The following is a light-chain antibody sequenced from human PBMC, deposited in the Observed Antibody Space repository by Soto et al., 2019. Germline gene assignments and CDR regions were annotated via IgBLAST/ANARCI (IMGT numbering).Light chain of an antibody. CDR2: GAS. V-gene: IGKV3-20*01. J-gene: IGKJ2*01. Sequence: EIVLTQSPGTLSLSPGERATLSCRASQYVSSSQLAWYQQKPGQPPRLLIYGASTRATGIPDRFSGSGSGTDFTLTISRLEPEDVAIYFCQQYGGSPRTFGQGTKLEIQ. CDR3: QQYGGSPRT. CDR1: QYVSSSQ.